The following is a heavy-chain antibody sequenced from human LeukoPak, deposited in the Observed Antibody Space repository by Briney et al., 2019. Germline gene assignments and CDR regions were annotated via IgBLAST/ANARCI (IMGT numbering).Heavy chain of an antibody. D-gene: IGHD6-6*01. J-gene: IGHJ4*02. CDR1: AFTFNNFP. V-gene: IGHV3-30-3*01. CDR2: ILKDGSDA. CDR3: ARSSIAARRGYFDD. Sequence: GGSLRLSCTASAFTFNNFPMHWVRQAPGKGLEWVTLILKDGSDAFYADSVKGRFTISRDNSENTLFLQMNSLRAEDTAIYYCARSSIAARRGYFDDWGQGTLVTVSS.